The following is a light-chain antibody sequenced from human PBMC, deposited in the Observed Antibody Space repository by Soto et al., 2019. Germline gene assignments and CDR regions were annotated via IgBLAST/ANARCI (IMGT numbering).Light chain of an antibody. Sequence: DIQMTQSPSTLSASVGDRVTITCRASQSVGRSLAWYQQQRGKAPKLLIYGVSTLESGVPSRFSGFGSGTEFTLSISSLQPGDFGTYYCHQFYQGWTFGQGTRV. CDR2: GVS. CDR1: QSVGRS. J-gene: IGKJ1*01. V-gene: IGKV1-5*01. CDR3: HQFYQGWT.